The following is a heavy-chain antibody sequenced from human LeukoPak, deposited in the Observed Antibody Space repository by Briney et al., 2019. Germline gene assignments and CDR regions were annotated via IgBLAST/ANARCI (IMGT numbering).Heavy chain of an antibody. Sequence: GGSLRLSCAASGFTFSSYSMNWVRKAPGKGLEWVSSISSSSSYIYYADSVKGRFTISRDNAKNSLYLQMNSLRAEDTAVYYCARAGSSCQDYWGQGTLVTVSS. D-gene: IGHD6-13*01. V-gene: IGHV3-21*01. J-gene: IGHJ4*02. CDR3: ARAGSSCQDY. CDR2: ISSSSSYI. CDR1: GFTFSSYS.